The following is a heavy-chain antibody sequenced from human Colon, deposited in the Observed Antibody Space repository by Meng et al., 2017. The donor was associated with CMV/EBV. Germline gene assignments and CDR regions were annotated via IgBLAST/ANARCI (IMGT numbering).Heavy chain of an antibody. CDR1: GYTFTGHY. D-gene: IGHD1-26*01. J-gene: IGHJ6*02. Sequence: ASVKVSCKASGYTFTGHYLHWVRQAPGQGLEWMGWINPNIGVTKYAQKFQDRVTMTRDTSVTTGYMELSGLSSDDTAVYYCAREGGIVGAKGGMDVWGQGTTVTVSS. CDR2: INPNIGVT. CDR3: AREGGIVGAKGGMDV. V-gene: IGHV1-2*02.